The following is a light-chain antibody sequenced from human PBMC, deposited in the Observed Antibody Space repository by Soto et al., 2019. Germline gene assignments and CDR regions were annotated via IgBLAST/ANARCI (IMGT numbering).Light chain of an antibody. CDR2: YDD. CDR1: SSNIGNNA. V-gene: IGLV1-36*01. J-gene: IGLJ2*01. Sequence: QSVLTQPPSVSGAPRQRVTISCSGSSSNIGNNAVNWYQQLPGKAPKLLIYYDDLLPSGVSDRFSGSKSGTSASLAISGLESEDEADYYCAAWEDSLNGVVFGGGTKLTVL. CDR3: AAWEDSLNGVV.